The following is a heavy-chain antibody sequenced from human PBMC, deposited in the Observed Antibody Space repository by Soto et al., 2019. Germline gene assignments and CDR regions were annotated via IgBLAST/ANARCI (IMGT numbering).Heavy chain of an antibody. V-gene: IGHV4-59*12. D-gene: IGHD3-10*01. Sequence: SETLSLTCTVSGGSIGTYYWSWIRQPPGKGLEWIGYIYYRGNTNYNPSLKSRVTISLDTPKKQFSLKLSSVTAADTAVYYCARVLGFGGMDVWGQGTTVTVSS. CDR1: GGSIGTYY. CDR3: ARVLGFGGMDV. J-gene: IGHJ6*02. CDR2: IYYRGNT.